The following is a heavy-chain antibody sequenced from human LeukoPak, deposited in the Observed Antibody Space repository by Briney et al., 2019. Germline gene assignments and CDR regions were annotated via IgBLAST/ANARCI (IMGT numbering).Heavy chain of an antibody. J-gene: IGHJ4*01. CDR2: ITGSGGST. D-gene: IGHD3-22*01. CDR1: GFTFSNYP. Sequence: GGSLRLSCAASGFTFSNYPMSWVRQPPGRGLEWVSTITGSGGSTSYADSVKGRFTISRDNSKNTLYLQMNSLRAGDTAVYYCAKDPLHYYYDSSGYFAYWGHGTLVTVSS. V-gene: IGHV3-23*01. CDR3: AKDPLHYYYDSSGYFAY.